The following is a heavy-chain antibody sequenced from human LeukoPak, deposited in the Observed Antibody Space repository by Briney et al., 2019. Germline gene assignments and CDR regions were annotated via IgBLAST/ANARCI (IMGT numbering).Heavy chain of an antibody. D-gene: IGHD2-8*01. J-gene: IGHJ4*02. V-gene: IGHV4-34*01. CDR3: ARGGNPHSNGPFDY. CDR1: SESFSTYY. CDR2: INHSGST. Sequence: PSETLSLTCAVYSESFSTYYWNWIRQPPGKGLEWIGEINHSGSTNYNPSLKSRVTISVDTSKNQFSLKLSSVTAADTAVYYCARGGNPHSNGPFDYWGQGTLVTVSS.